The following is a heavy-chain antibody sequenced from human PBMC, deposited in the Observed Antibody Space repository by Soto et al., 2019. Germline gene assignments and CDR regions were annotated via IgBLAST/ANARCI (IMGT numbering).Heavy chain of an antibody. CDR3: ARGVPAARYYYYYYMDV. CDR2: MNPNSGNT. V-gene: IGHV1-8*01. D-gene: IGHD2-2*01. Sequence: ASVKVSCKASGYTFTSYDINWVRQATGQGLEWMGWMNPNSGNTGYAQKFQGRVTMTRNTSISTAYMELSSLRSEDTAVYYCARGVPAARYYYYYYMDVWGKGTKVTVS. CDR1: GYTFTSYD. J-gene: IGHJ6*03.